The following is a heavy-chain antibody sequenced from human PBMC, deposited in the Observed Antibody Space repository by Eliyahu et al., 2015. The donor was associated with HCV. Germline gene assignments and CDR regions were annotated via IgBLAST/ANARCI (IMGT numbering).Heavy chain of an antibody. CDR3: AKDVLSGSSGSQLDS. J-gene: IGHJ4*02. CDR1: GFXFSDFG. CDR2: IRYDGTVK. Sequence: QVQLVESGGGVVQPGGSLXISCAASGFXFSDFGVHWVRQPPGKGLEWVAFIRYDGTVKFYADSVKGRFTISRDNSKDTLYLQMSSLRTEDTAVYFCAKDVLSGSSGSQLDSWGQGTQVTVSS. V-gene: IGHV3-30*02. D-gene: IGHD3-10*01.